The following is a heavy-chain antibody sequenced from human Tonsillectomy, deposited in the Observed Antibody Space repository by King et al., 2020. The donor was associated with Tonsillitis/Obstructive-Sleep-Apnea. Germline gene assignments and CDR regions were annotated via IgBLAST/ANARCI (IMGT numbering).Heavy chain of an antibody. CDR3: ARSETPWDPYGFYI. Sequence: VQLVESGAEVKKPGESLKISCKGSGYSFTTYWIGWVRQMPGKGLEWMGMIYPGDSDTRYSPSFQGQVTMSADKSISTAYMQRSSLKASDTAMYYCARSETPWDPYGFYIWGQGTMVTVSS. D-gene: IGHD1-26*01. J-gene: IGHJ3*02. CDR2: IYPGDSDT. V-gene: IGHV5-51*01. CDR1: GYSFTTYW.